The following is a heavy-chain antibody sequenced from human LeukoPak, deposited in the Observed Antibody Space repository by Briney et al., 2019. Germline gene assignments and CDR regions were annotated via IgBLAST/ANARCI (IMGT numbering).Heavy chain of an antibody. CDR3: ARDRDDGGFEY. Sequence: PGGSLRLSCAASGFTFPNYWMSWVRQAPEKGLEWVANINQDGRVKQYVDSMKGRFTISRDNAKNSLYLQVNSLRAEDTAVYCCARDRDDGGFEYWGQGTLVTVSS. CDR1: GFTFPNYW. V-gene: IGHV3-7*01. D-gene: IGHD4-23*01. J-gene: IGHJ4*02. CDR2: INQDGRVK.